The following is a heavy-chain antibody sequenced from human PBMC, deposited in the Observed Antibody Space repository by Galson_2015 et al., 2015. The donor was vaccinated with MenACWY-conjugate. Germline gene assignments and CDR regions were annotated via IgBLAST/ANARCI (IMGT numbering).Heavy chain of an antibody. J-gene: IGHJ4*02. V-gene: IGHV3-74*01. Sequence: SLRLSCAASGFTFSRYWMHWVRQSPGKGLVWVSRINRDGSAADYADSVKGRFTISRDNAKNTLYLQMNSLRAEDTAVYYCATYCSSPSCYANGAYWGQGTLVTVSS. CDR3: ATYCSSPSCYANGAY. D-gene: IGHD2-2*01. CDR2: INRDGSAA. CDR1: GFTFSRYW.